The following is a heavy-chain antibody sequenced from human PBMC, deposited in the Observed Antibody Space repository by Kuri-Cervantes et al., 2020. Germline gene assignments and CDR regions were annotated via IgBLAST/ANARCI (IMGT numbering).Heavy chain of an antibody. CDR3: ARRRSNAWDYYYYMDV. CDR2: INHSGST. D-gene: IGHD1-26*01. CDR1: GGSFSGYY. Sequence: GSLRLSCAVYGGSFSGYYWSWTRQPPGKGLEWIGEINHSGSTNYNPSLKSRVTISVDTSKNEFSLKVTSVTAADSAIYYCARRRSNAWDYYYYMDVWGTGTTVTVSS. V-gene: IGHV4-34*01. J-gene: IGHJ6*03.